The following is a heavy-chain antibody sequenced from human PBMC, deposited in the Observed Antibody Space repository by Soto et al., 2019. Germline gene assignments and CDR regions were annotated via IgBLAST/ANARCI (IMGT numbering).Heavy chain of an antibody. CDR2: IYPGDSDT. V-gene: IGHV5-51*01. Sequence: PGESLKISCNGSGYSFTSYWIGWVRQMPGKGLEWMGIIYPGDSDTRYSPSFQGQVTISADKSISTAYLQWSSLKASDTAMYYCARLLSGLGNIVVVPAGVGYYGMDVWGQGTTVTVSS. CDR1: GYSFTSYW. J-gene: IGHJ6*02. D-gene: IGHD2-2*01. CDR3: ARLLSGLGNIVVVPAGVGYYGMDV.